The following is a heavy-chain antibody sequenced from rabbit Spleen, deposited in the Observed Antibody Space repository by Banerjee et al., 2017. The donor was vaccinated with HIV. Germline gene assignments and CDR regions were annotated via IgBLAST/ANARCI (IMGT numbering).Heavy chain of an antibody. J-gene: IGHJ6*01. CDR2: IDTGSNGFT. Sequence: QSLEESGGDLVKPGASLTLTCTASGVSFSSSSYMCWVRQAPGKGLEWIACIDTGSNGFTYFASWAKGRFTISKTSSTTVTLQMTSLTAADTATYFCARDTGSSFSSYGMDLWGQGTLVTVS. D-gene: IGHD8-1*01. V-gene: IGHV1S40*01. CDR1: GVSFSSSSY. CDR3: ARDTGSSFSSYGMDL.